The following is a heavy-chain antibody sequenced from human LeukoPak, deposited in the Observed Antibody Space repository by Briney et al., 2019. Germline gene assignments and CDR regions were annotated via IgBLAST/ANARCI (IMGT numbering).Heavy chain of an antibody. J-gene: IGHJ4*02. CDR1: GFTFSDSY. CDR3: ARVGYSSSQYYFDY. V-gene: IGHV3-11*04. D-gene: IGHD6-13*01. Sequence: GGSLRLSCAASGFTFSDSYMTWIRQAPGKGLEWVSYISNSGSSIYYADSVKGRFTTSRDNAKNSLYLQMNSLRAEDTAVYYCARVGYSSSQYYFDYWGQGTLVTVSS. CDR2: ISNSGSSI.